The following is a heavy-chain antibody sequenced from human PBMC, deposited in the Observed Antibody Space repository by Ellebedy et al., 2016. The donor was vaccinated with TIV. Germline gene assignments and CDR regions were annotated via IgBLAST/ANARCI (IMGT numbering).Heavy chain of an antibody. Sequence: GESLKISCAASGFTVSSNYMSWVRQAPGKGLEWVSVLYSGGSTYYTDSVKGRFTISRENGKNSLYLQMNSLKAEDTAIYYCARATAGLDVWGQGTTVSVSS. V-gene: IGHV3-66*01. CDR1: GFTVSSNY. CDR2: LYSGGST. CDR3: ARATAGLDV. J-gene: IGHJ6*02.